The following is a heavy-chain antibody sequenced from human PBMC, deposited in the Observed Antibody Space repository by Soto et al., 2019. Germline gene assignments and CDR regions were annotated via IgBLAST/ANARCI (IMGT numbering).Heavy chain of an antibody. J-gene: IGHJ4*02. V-gene: IGHV3-48*03. D-gene: IGHD6-13*01. CDR3: ASDRAAGGY. CDR1: GFSFSDYE. Sequence: EVQLVEPGGGLAQPGGSLRLSCVASGFSFSDYEMNWVRQAPGKGLEWVAYISSGGSTIHYADSVRGRFTVSRDNARKSLYLQMNTLSVGDTALYYCASDRAAGGYWGQGTLVTVSS. CDR2: ISSGGSTI.